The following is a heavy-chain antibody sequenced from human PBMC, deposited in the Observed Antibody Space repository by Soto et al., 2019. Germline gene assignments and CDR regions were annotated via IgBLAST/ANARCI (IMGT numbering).Heavy chain of an antibody. J-gene: IGHJ3*02. Sequence: GASVKVSCKASGFTFTGSAMQWVRQARGQRLEWIGWTVVGSGNTNYAQKFQERVTITRDMSTSTAYMELSSLRSEDTAVYYCAASPITMVRGVISPDAFDIWGQGTMVTVSS. CDR1: GFTFTGSA. CDR2: TVVGSGNT. CDR3: AASPITMVRGVISPDAFDI. V-gene: IGHV1-58*02. D-gene: IGHD3-10*01.